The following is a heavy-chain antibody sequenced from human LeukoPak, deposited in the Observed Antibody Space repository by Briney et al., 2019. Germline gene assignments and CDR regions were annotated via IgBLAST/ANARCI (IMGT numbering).Heavy chain of an antibody. CDR2: IIPIFGTA. Sequence: SVKVSCKASGYTFTSYGISWVRQAPGQGLEWMGGIIPIFGTANYAQKFQGRVTITADESTSTAYMELSSLRSEDTAVYYCARDKKWSRTFDPWGQGTLVTVSS. CDR1: GYTFTSYG. V-gene: IGHV1-69*13. D-gene: IGHD2-8*01. CDR3: ARDKKWSRTFDP. J-gene: IGHJ5*02.